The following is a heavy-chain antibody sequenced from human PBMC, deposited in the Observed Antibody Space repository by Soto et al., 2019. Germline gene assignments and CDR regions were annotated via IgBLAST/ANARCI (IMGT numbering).Heavy chain of an antibody. CDR3: ARDLGWGYDSTGYSFDY. D-gene: IGHD3-22*01. CDR2: ISVYNGNT. Sequence: QVQLVQSGAEVKKPGASVKVSCKASGYTFTSYGISWVRQAPGQGLEWMGWISVYNGNTNYAQKVQGRVTMTTEKSTSTAYMELRSLRSDDTAVYYCARDLGWGYDSTGYSFDYCGQGTLATVSA. J-gene: IGHJ4*02. V-gene: IGHV1-18*04. CDR1: GYTFTSYG.